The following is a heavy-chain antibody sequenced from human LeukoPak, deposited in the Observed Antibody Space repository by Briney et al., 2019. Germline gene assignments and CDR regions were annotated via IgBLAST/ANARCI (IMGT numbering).Heavy chain of an antibody. J-gene: IGHJ3*02. CDR1: GFTFSSYW. Sequence: GGSLRLSCAASGFTFSSYWMSWVRQAPGKGLEWVSSISSSSSYIYYADSVKGRFTISRDNAKNSLYLQMNSLRAEDTAVYYCARGPFWEVDDAFDIWGQGTMVTVSS. V-gene: IGHV3-21*01. CDR3: ARGPFWEVDDAFDI. CDR2: ISSSSSYI. D-gene: IGHD3-16*01.